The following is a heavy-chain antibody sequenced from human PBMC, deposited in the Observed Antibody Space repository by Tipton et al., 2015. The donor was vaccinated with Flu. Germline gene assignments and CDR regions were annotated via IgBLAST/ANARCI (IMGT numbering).Heavy chain of an antibody. J-gene: IGHJ4*02. D-gene: IGHD7-27*01. Sequence: QLVQSGGAVVQPGGSLRLSCAPSGFIFSDYWMSWVRQAPGKGLEWVANINEDGSQIYYADSVKGRFTISRDNAKNSLYLQMNSLRAEDTAVYYCARPRLTADHYWGQGTLVTVSS. CDR2: INEDGSQI. CDR3: ARPRLTADHY. V-gene: IGHV3-7*01. CDR1: GFIFSDYW.